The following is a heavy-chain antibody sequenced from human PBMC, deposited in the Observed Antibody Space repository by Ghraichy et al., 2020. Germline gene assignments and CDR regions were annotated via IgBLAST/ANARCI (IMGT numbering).Heavy chain of an antibody. V-gene: IGHV1-24*01. Sequence: ASVKVSCKVSGYTLTELSMHWVRQAPGKGLEWMGGFDPEDGETIYAQKFQGRVTMTEDTSTDTAYMELSSLRSEDTAVYYCATPIIVGATEDYWGQGTLVTVSS. D-gene: IGHD1-26*01. CDR2: FDPEDGET. J-gene: IGHJ4*02. CDR3: ATPIIVGATEDY. CDR1: GYTLTELS.